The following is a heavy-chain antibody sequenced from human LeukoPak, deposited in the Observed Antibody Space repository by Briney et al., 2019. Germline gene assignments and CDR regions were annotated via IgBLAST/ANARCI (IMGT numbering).Heavy chain of an antibody. D-gene: IGHD6-19*01. Sequence: SETLSLTCAVYGGSFSGYYWSWIRQPPGKGLEWIGEINHSGSTNYNPSLKSRVTISVDTSKNQFSLKLSSVAAADTAVYYCARGRSSGFPLRYWGQGTLVTVSS. V-gene: IGHV4-34*01. CDR2: INHSGST. J-gene: IGHJ4*02. CDR3: ARGRSSGFPLRY. CDR1: GGSFSGYY.